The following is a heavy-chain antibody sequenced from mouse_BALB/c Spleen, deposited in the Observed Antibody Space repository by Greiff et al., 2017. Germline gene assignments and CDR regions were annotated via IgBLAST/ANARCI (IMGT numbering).Heavy chain of an antibody. Sequence: EVQLQESGGGLVKPGGSLKLSCAASGFTFSSYTMSWVRQTPEKRLEWVATISSGGGNTYYPDSVKGRFTISRDNAKNNLYLQMSSLRSEDTALYYCARSLYRYDVRNAMDYWGQGTSVTVSS. CDR1: GFTFSSYT. D-gene: IGHD2-14*01. J-gene: IGHJ4*01. CDR3: ARSLYRYDVRNAMDY. V-gene: IGHV5-9*03. CDR2: ISSGGGNT.